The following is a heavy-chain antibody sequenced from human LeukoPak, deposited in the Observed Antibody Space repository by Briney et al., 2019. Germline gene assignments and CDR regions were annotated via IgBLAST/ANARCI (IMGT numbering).Heavy chain of an antibody. Sequence: GGSLRLSCAGSGFTFNIYALSWVRQAPGSGLEWVSLITSSGGSSYYADSVKGRFTISRDNSKNTLYLQMNSLRAEDTAVYYCATPFGATTAFDIWGQGTMVTVSS. D-gene: IGHD1-26*01. CDR2: ITSSGGSS. CDR3: ATPFGATTAFDI. CDR1: GFTFNIYA. J-gene: IGHJ3*02. V-gene: IGHV3-23*01.